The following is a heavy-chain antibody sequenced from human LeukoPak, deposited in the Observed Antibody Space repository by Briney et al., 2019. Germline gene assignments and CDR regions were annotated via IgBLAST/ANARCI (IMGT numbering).Heavy chain of an antibody. CDR1: GFNFNNYW. D-gene: IGHD1-26*01. V-gene: IGHV3-7*03. J-gene: IGHJ4*02. CDR3: ARLTRPYSGDY. Sequence: GGSLRLSCAASGFNFNNYWMSWLRQAPGKGREGVANIKDDGREEYYVDSVKGRFTIVRDNAYNSLYLRMNSLRVDDTAIYFCARLTRPYSGDYWGQGTLVSVSS. CDR2: IKDDGREE.